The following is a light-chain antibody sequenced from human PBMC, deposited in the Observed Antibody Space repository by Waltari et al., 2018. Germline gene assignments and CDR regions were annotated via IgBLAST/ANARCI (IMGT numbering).Light chain of an antibody. V-gene: IGKV1-39*01. Sequence: DIQMTPSPSSLSASVGDRVTIPCRASQSISNYINWYQQKPGSAPKHLISAASSLQSGVPSRFSGSGSGKDFTHTISSLQPEDFAIYYCQQSYSTLGMFDEGPKVEIK. J-gene: IGKJ1*01. CDR2: AAS. CDR1: QSISNY. CDR3: QQSYSTLGM.